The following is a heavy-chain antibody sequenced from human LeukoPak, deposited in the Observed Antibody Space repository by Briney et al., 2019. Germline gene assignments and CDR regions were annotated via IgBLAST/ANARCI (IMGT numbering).Heavy chain of an antibody. D-gene: IGHD3-22*01. J-gene: IGHJ5*02. Sequence: PGGSLRLSCAASGFTFSSYGMHWVRQAPGKGLEWVAVISYDGNNKYYADSVKGRFTISRDNSKNTLYLQMNSLRAEDAAVYYCARGLYDSSLRSWWFDPWGQGTLVTVSS. CDR3: ARGLYDSSLRSWWFDP. CDR1: GFTFSSYG. CDR2: ISYDGNNK. V-gene: IGHV3-30*03.